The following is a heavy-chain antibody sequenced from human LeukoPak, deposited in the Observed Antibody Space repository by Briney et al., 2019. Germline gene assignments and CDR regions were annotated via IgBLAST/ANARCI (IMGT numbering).Heavy chain of an antibody. CDR1: GGSISSYY. CDR2: IYYSGST. Sequence: SETLSLTCTVSGGSISSYYWSWIRQPPGKGLEWIGYIYYSGSTNYNPSLKSRVTISVDTSKNQFSLKLSSVTAADTAVYYCARLPGGGSGSYYGHYWGQGTLVTVSS. CDR3: ARLPGGGSGSYYGHY. V-gene: IGHV4-59*01. D-gene: IGHD3-10*01. J-gene: IGHJ4*02.